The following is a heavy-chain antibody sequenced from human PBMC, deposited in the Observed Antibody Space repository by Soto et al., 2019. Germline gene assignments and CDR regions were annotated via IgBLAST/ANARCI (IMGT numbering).Heavy chain of an antibody. Sequence: QVQVQESGPGLVKPSQTLSLTCTVSGGPFSGGGYYWSWVRQAPGKGLEWMGYILHNGDTSYNPSLKSRITISKDTSKRQFSLNLSSVTAADTAVYYCARGDSTVSSVFDYWGQGMLVTVSS. CDR1: GGPFSGGGYY. V-gene: IGHV4-31*03. CDR2: ILHNGDT. D-gene: IGHD4-17*01. CDR3: ARGDSTVSSVFDY. J-gene: IGHJ4*02.